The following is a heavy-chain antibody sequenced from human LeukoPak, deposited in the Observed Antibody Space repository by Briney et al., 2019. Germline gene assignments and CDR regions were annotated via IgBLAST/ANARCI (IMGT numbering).Heavy chain of an antibody. CDR2: INTDGSST. Sequence: PGGSLRLSCAASGFTFSSYWMHWVRQAPGKGLVWVSRINTDGSSTSYADSVKGRFTISRDNAKNTLHLQMNSLRAEDTAVYYCARERGIAAAAPNWFDPWGQGTLVTVSS. CDR3: ARERGIAAAAPNWFDP. D-gene: IGHD6-13*01. CDR1: GFTFSSYW. V-gene: IGHV3-74*01. J-gene: IGHJ5*02.